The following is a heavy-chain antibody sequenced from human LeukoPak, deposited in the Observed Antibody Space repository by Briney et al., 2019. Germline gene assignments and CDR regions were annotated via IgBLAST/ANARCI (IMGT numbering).Heavy chain of an antibody. CDR3: ARGPSSSDAYYYYGMDV. Sequence: SQTLSLTCAISGDSVSINSAAWNWIRQSPSRGLEWLGRTYYRSKWYNDYAVSVKSRITINPGTSKNQFSLQLNSVTPEDTAVYYCARGPSSSDAYYYYGMDVWGQGTTVTVSS. D-gene: IGHD6-6*01. CDR2: TYYRSKWYN. CDR1: GDSVSINSAA. V-gene: IGHV6-1*01. J-gene: IGHJ6*02.